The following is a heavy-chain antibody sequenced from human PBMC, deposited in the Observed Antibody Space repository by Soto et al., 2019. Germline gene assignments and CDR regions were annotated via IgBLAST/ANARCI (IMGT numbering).Heavy chain of an antibody. CDR2: IIPMYGPA. CDR1: GGTFSSYA. D-gene: IGHD3-10*01. J-gene: IGHJ5*02. V-gene: IGHV1-69*01. Sequence: QVPLVQSGAEVEKPGSSVTVSCKASGGTFSSYAIHWVRQAPGQGLEWMGGIIPMYGPAKYAQRFQGRVKLTADESTTTVYMELTSLTSQDTAVYYCARVTSMVRGVIDNWFDPWGHGTLVTVSS. CDR3: ARVTSMVRGVIDNWFDP.